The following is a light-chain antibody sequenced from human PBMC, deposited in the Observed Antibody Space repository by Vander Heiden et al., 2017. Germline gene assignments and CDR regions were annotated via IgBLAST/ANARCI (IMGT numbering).Light chain of an antibody. CDR2: AAS. V-gene: IGKV1-39*01. J-gene: IGKJ2*01. Sequence: DIQMTQSPSSLSASVGDRVTITCRASQSISSYLNWYQQKPGKAPKLLIYAASSLQSGVPSRSTGSGSATDFTLTIIRLKPADFATYYCRQSYSTPRTFGQGTKLEIK. CDR1: QSISSY. CDR3: RQSYSTPRT.